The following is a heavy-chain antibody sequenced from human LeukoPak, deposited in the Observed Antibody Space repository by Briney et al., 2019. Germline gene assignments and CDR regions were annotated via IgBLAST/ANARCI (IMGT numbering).Heavy chain of an antibody. J-gene: IGHJ6*03. Sequence: SVKVSCKASGGTFSSYAISWVRQAPGQGLEWMGRIIPILGIANYAQKFQGRVTITADKSTSTAYMELSSLRSDDTAVYYCARDSSGYYYVWHYYYMDVWGKGTTVTVSS. CDR1: GGTFSSYA. D-gene: IGHD3-22*01. V-gene: IGHV1-69*04. CDR2: IIPILGIA. CDR3: ARDSSGYYYVWHYYYMDV.